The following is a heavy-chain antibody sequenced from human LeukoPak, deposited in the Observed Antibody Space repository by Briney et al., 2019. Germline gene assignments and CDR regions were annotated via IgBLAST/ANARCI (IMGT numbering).Heavy chain of an antibody. Sequence: SETLSLTCTVSGGSISSYYWSWIRQSPGKGLEWIEYISYSGSINYNPSLKSRVTISVDTSKNQFSLNLTSVTAADTAVYYCARRGFDPWGQGTLVTVSS. CDR1: GGSISSYY. CDR2: ISYSGSI. CDR3: ARRGFDP. V-gene: IGHV4-59*01. J-gene: IGHJ5*02.